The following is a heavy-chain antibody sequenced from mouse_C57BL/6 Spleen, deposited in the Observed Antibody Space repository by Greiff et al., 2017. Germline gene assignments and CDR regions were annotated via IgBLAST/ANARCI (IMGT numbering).Heavy chain of an antibody. V-gene: IGHV14-3*01. CDR2: IDPANGNT. J-gene: IGHJ1*03. CDR3: ALIYYYGSSYGYFDV. Sequence: VQLQQSVAELVRPGASVKLSCTASGFNIKNTYMHWVKQRPAQGLEWIGRIDPANGNTKYAPKFQGKATITADTSSSTAYLQLSSLTSEDTAIYYCALIYYYGSSYGYFDVWGTGTTVTVSS. CDR1: GFNIKNTY. D-gene: IGHD1-1*01.